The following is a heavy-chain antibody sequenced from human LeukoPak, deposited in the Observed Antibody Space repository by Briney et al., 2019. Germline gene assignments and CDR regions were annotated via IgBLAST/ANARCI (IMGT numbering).Heavy chain of an antibody. CDR2: ISSSSSYI. D-gene: IGHD5-12*01. J-gene: IGHJ4*02. Sequence: GGSLRLSYAASGFTFSSYTMNWVRQAPGKGLEWASSISSSSSYIYYADSVKGRFTISRDNAKSSLFLQMNSLRAEDTAVYYCARPREYSGYVLDYWGQGTLVTVSS. CDR1: GFTFSSYT. CDR3: ARPREYSGYVLDY. V-gene: IGHV3-21*01.